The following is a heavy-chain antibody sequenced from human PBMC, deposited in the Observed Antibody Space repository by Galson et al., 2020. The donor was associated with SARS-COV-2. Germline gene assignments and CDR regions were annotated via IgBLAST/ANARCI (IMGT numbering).Heavy chain of an antibody. Sequence: GPTLVKPTQPLTLTCTFSGFSLSTSGMRVSWIRQPPGTALAWPTRIDSDDDKFYSTSLKTRVTISKDTSKNQVVLTRTNMDPVDTATYYCARMNDGSYSWFDPWGQGTLVTVSS. V-gene: IGHV2-70*04. J-gene: IGHJ5*02. D-gene: IGHD1-26*01. CDR2: IDSDDDK. CDR1: GFSLSTSGMR. CDR3: ARMNDGSYSWFDP.